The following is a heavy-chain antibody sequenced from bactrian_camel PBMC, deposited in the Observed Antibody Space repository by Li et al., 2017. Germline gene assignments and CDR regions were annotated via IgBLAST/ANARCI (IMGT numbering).Heavy chain of an antibody. CDR2: IDSYGNA. D-gene: IGHD6*01. CDR3: VATFCGGGRWSAPLQVAFFGY. J-gene: IGHJ6*01. Sequence: HVQLVESGGGTVQAGGSLKVSCTASGDTHNPYSMAWFRQAPGKEREGVANIDSYGNAVYAASVKGRFTISQDNSKNTLFLQMNSLEVEDTAMYYCVATFCGGGRWSAPLQVAFFGYWGQGTQVTVS. V-gene: IGHV3S57*01. CDR1: GDTHNPYS.